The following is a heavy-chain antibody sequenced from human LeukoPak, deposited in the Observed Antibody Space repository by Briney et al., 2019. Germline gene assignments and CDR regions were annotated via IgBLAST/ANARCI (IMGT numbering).Heavy chain of an antibody. V-gene: IGHV1-2*06. CDR3: VRTPPNWGADF. CDR1: GYTFTGYY. J-gene: IGHJ4*02. CDR2: INPSSGGT. D-gene: IGHD7-27*01. Sequence: ASVKVSCKVSGYTFTGYYLHWVRQAPGQGLEWMGRINPSSGGTNYAQKFQGRVTMTRDTSTGTAYLELSSLRSEDSAVYYCVRTPPNWGADFWGQGTLSPSPQ.